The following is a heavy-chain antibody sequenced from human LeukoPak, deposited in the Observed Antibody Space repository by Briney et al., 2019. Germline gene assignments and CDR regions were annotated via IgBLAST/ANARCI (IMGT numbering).Heavy chain of an antibody. J-gene: IGHJ6*03. Sequence: GGSLRLSCAASGFTFSSYGMHWVRQAPGKGLEWVAFIRYDGSNKYYADSVKGRFTISRDNSKNTLYLQMKSLRAEDTAVYYCARGGGYEAQYYYYYLDVWGKGTTVTISS. CDR3: ARGGGYEAQYYYYYLDV. CDR1: GFTFSSYG. D-gene: IGHD5-12*01. V-gene: IGHV3-30*02. CDR2: IRYDGSNK.